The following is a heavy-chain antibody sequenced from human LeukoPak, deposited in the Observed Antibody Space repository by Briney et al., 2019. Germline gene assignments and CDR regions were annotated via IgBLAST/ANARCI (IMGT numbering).Heavy chain of an antibody. CDR2: IYYSGST. CDR1: GGSISSYY. CDR3: AREASYGGYLY. J-gene: IGHJ4*02. D-gene: IGHD5-12*01. V-gene: IGHV4-59*01. Sequence: PSETLSLTCTVSGGSISSYYWSWIRQPPGKGLEWIGYIYYSGSTNYNPSLKSRVTISVDTSKNQFSLKLSSVTAADTAVYYCAREASYGGYLYWGQGTLVTVSS.